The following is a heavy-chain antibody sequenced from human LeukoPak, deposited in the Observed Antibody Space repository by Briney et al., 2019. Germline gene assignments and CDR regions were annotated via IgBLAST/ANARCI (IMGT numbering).Heavy chain of an antibody. Sequence: ASVKVSCKASGYTFTSYYMHWVRQAPGQGLEWMGIINPSGGSTSYAQKFQGRVTMTRDTSTSTVYMELSSLRSEDTAVYYCASTTTNDGYSYLQYYYYYYGMDVWGQGTTVTVSS. J-gene: IGHJ6*02. D-gene: IGHD5-18*01. CDR2: INPSGGST. V-gene: IGHV1-46*01. CDR3: ASTTTNDGYSYLQYYYYYYGMDV. CDR1: GYTFTSYY.